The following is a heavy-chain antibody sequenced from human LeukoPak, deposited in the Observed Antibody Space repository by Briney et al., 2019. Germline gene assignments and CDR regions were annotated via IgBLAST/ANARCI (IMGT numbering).Heavy chain of an antibody. D-gene: IGHD3-22*01. CDR1: GFTVSSNY. Sequence: GGSLRLSCAASGFTVSSNYMSWVRQAPGKGLEWVSVIYSGGSTYYADSVKGRFTISRDNSKNTLYLQMNSLRAEDTAVYYCATSRDYDSSGYYYYWGQGTLVTVSS. V-gene: IGHV3-66*01. CDR3: ATSRDYDSSGYYYY. CDR2: IYSGGST. J-gene: IGHJ4*02.